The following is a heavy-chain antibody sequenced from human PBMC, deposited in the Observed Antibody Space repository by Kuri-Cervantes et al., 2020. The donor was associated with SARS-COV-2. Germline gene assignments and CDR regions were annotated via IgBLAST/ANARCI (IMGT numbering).Heavy chain of an antibody. CDR3: ARHFFSEGIPYAFWSGYPGGMDV. CDR2: IDPSDSYT. D-gene: IGHD3-3*01. Sequence: KVSCKGSGYSFTSYWISWVRQVPGKGLEWMGRIDPSDSYTNYSPSFQGHVTVSADKSISTAYLQWSSLKASDTAMYYCARHFFSEGIPYAFWSGYPGGMDVWGQGTTVTVSS. V-gene: IGHV5-10-1*01. CDR1: GYSFTSYW. J-gene: IGHJ6*02.